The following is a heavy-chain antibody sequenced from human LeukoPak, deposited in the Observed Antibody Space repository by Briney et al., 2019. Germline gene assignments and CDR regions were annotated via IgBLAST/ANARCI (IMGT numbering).Heavy chain of an antibody. Sequence: SETLSLTCAVYGGAFSGYYWSWIRQPPGKGLEWIGEINHSGSTNYNPSLKSRVTISVGASTNQFSLKLSSVTAADTAVYYCARRSGANYYGSGRVKCWFDPWGQGTLVTVSS. V-gene: IGHV4-34*01. CDR2: INHSGST. J-gene: IGHJ5*02. CDR3: ARRSGANYYGSGRVKCWFDP. D-gene: IGHD3-10*01. CDR1: GGAFSGYY.